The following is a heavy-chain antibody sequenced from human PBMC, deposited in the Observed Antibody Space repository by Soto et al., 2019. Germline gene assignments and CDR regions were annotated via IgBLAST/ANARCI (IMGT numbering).Heavy chain of an antibody. D-gene: IGHD5-12*01. V-gene: IGHV3-30-3*01. CDR3: ARGGRLRHFDY. CDR2: ISYDGSNK. Sequence: QGQLVESGGGVVQPGRSGRLSCAASGFTFSSYALHWVRQAPGKGLEWVAVISYDGSNKYYADSVKGRFTISRDNSKNTLYLQMNSLRAEDTAVYYCARGGRLRHFDYWGQGTVVTVSS. CDR1: GFTFSSYA. J-gene: IGHJ4*02.